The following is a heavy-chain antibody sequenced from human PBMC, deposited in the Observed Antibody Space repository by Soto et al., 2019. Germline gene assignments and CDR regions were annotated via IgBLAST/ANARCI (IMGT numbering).Heavy chain of an antibody. V-gene: IGHV3-64D*08. Sequence: PGGSLRLSCAASGLTFSSYAMHWVRQAPGKGLEYVSGIGSNGGDTYYADSVKGRFTISRDNSKNTLYLQMSSLRAEDTAVFYCVKDKGDYSSTWYYFDHWGQGTLVTVSS. J-gene: IGHJ4*02. D-gene: IGHD6-13*01. CDR2: IGSNGGDT. CDR3: VKDKGDYSSTWYYFDH. CDR1: GLTFSSYA.